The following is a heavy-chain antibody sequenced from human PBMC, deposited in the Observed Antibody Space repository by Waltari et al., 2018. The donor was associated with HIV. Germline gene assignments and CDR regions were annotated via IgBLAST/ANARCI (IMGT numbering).Heavy chain of an antibody. CDR2: INSGNGNT. Sequence: QVQLVQSGAEVKKPGASVKVSCKASGYTFTTYTVQWMRKAPGQRLEWMGGINSGNGNTKYAQKVQGRVTITRDTSASTAYMELSSLRSEDTAVYYCARDSGFDYWGQGTLVTVSS. J-gene: IGHJ4*02. CDR1: GYTFTTYT. D-gene: IGHD6-25*01. V-gene: IGHV1-3*01. CDR3: ARDSGFDY.